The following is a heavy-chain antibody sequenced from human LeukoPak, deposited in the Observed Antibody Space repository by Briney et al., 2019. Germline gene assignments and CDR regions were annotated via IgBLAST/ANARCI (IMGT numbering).Heavy chain of an antibody. D-gene: IGHD6-19*01. CDR1: GFTFSSYS. Sequence: GGSLRLSCAASGFTFSSYSMNWVRQAPGKGLEWVSYISSSSSTIYYADSVKGRFTISRDNSKNTLYLQMNSLRAEDTAVYYCAFSVAGTPFDYWGQGTLVTVSS. CDR3: AFSVAGTPFDY. CDR2: ISSSSSTI. V-gene: IGHV3-48*01. J-gene: IGHJ4*02.